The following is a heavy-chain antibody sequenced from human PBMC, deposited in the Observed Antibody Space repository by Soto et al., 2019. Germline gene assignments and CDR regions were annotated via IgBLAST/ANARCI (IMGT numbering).Heavy chain of an antibody. CDR2: MFYSGIT. D-gene: IGHD2-15*01. CDR3: ARDGYCSGGICSLYYYYMDV. J-gene: IGHJ6*03. V-gene: IGHV4-39*01. Sequence: PSETLSLTCTVSGGSISSSSYYWGWIRQPPGKGLEWIGSMFYSGITYYNPSLKSRVTISVDTSKNQFSLKLSSVTAADTAVYYCARDGYCSGGICSLYYYYMDVWGKGTTLTVSS. CDR1: GGSISSSSYY.